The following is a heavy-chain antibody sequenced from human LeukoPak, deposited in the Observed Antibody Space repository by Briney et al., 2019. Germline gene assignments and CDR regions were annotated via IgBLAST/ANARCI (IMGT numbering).Heavy chain of an antibody. Sequence: GGSLRLSCTASGFTFGDYAMSWVRQAPGKGLEWVSAISGSGGSTYYADSVKGRFTISRDNSKNTLYLQMNSLRAEDTAVYYCAKVTPDSSGWYGGFDYWGQGTLVTVSS. V-gene: IGHV3-23*01. CDR3: AKVTPDSSGWYGGFDY. D-gene: IGHD6-19*01. CDR1: GFTFGDYA. CDR2: ISGSGGST. J-gene: IGHJ4*02.